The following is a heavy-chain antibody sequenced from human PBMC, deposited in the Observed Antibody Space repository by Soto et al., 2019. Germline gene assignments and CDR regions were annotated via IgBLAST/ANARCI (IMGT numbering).Heavy chain of an antibody. CDR3: ATGVIWIGSSTVDS. CDR1: GGSFGNSA. V-gene: IGHV1-69*01. J-gene: IGHJ4*02. D-gene: IGHD3-3*01. Sequence: QVLLVQSGAEVKKPGSSVKISCKASGGSFGNSAINWVRQTPGQGLEWLGGFIPVYRTLNYAQKFQGRVRINADESTGTAYMTLNSLASNDTAVYYCATGVIWIGSSTVDSWGQGTRVTVSS. CDR2: FIPVYRTL.